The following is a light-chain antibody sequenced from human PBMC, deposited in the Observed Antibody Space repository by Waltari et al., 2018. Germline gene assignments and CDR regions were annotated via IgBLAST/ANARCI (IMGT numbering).Light chain of an antibody. J-gene: IGKJ3*01. CDR2: GVS. CDR3: QQYGAPPYT. Sequence: EIVVTQSPGTVSLSPGERATLSCRSSHIVDYNYLAWFQQKPGQSPRPLIYGVSNRAAGIPDRFSGSGSGTDFTLTITRLEPEDFAVYYCQQYGAPPYTFGPGTKVAFK. V-gene: IGKV3-20*01. CDR1: HIVDYNY.